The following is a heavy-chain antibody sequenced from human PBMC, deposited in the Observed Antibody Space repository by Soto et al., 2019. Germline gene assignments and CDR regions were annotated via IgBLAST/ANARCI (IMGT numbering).Heavy chain of an antibody. CDR2: IYYSGST. CDR3: AREVTVLLWFGDHPGGWFDP. CDR1: GGSISSSSYY. J-gene: IGHJ5*02. D-gene: IGHD3-10*01. Sequence: SETLSLTCTVSGGSISSSSYYWGWIRQPPGKGLEWIGSIYYSGSTYYNPSLKSRVTISVDTSKNQFSLKLSSVTAADTAVYYCAREVTVLLWFGDHPGGWFDPWGQGTLVTVSS. V-gene: IGHV4-39*01.